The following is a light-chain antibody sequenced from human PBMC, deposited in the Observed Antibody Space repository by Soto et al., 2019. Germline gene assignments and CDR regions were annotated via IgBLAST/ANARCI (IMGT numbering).Light chain of an antibody. Sequence: DIVVTQSPATLSASPGERVTLSCRASQFVSSRLAWYQRRPGQVPRLLIYDTYTRAPGISARFSGSGSGTEFTLTISSLQSEDFAVYYCQEYIQWPPGMLGPGTTVDIK. CDR3: QEYIQWPPGM. CDR2: DTY. J-gene: IGKJ1*01. CDR1: QFVSSR. V-gene: IGKV3-15*01.